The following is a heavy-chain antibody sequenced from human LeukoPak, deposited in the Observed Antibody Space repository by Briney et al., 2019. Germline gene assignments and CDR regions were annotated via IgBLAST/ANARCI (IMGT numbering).Heavy chain of an antibody. J-gene: IGHJ5*02. D-gene: IGHD3-22*01. V-gene: IGHV1-69*13. CDR1: GGTFSSCA. Sequence: GASVKVSCKASGGTFSSCAISWVRQAPGQGLEWMGGIIPIFGTANYAQKFQGRVTITADESTSTAYMELSSLRSEDTAVYYCALSHYYYDSSGYPRWDWFDPRGQGTLVTVSS. CDR2: IIPIFGTA. CDR3: ALSHYYYDSSGYPRWDWFDP.